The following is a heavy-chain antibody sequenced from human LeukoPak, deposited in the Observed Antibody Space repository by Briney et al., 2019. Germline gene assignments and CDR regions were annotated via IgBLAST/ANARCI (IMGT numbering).Heavy chain of an antibody. J-gene: IGHJ4*02. CDR2: ISGSGGGGGT. CDR1: GFTFSSYA. D-gene: IGHD3-22*01. V-gene: IGHV3-23*01. Sequence: GGSLRLSCAASGFTFSSYAMSWVRQAPGKGLEWVSAISGSGGGGGTYYADSVKGRFTISRDNSKNTLYLQMSSLRAEDTAVYYCAKDEAMIVVVTPHYWGQGTLVTVSS. CDR3: AKDEAMIVVVTPHY.